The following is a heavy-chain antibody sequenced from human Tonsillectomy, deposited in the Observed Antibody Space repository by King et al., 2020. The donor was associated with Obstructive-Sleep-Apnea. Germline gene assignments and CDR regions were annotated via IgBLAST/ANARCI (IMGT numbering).Heavy chain of an antibody. CDR3: ATLYYFDTSDYLASFDY. CDR1: GYNFPTYS. CDR2: INTNTGNP. Sequence: VPLVQSGSELKKPGASVTNSCRTSGYNFPTYSMNWVRQAPGQGLEWMGYINTNTGNPTYAQAFTGRFVFSLDTSVSTAYLQISSLKPDDTAVYYCATLYYFDTSDYLASFDYWGQGTLVTVSS. D-gene: IGHD3-22*01. J-gene: IGHJ4*02. V-gene: IGHV7-4-1*02.